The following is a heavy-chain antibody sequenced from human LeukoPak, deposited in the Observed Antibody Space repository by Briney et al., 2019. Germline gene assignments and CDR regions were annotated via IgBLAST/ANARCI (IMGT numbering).Heavy chain of an antibody. CDR1: GFTFSNFW. CDR3: ARGDDFSGDH. Sequence: GGSLRLSCAVSGFTFSNFWMSWVRQAPGRGLEWVANIHPEGNEKYHVESVKGRFTISRDNAKNLLFLQMNGLRAEDTAVYYCARGDDFSGDHWGQGTLVTVSS. CDR2: IHPEGNEK. V-gene: IGHV3-7*04. J-gene: IGHJ4*02. D-gene: IGHD1-1*01.